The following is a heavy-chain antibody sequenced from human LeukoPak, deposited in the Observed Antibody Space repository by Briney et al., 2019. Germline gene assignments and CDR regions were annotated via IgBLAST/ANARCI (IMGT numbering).Heavy chain of an antibody. V-gene: IGHV4-4*07. CDR2: IYTSGST. CDR3: ARDGWISGGYFDY. D-gene: IGHD5-12*01. J-gene: IGHJ4*02. Sequence: PSETLSLTCTVSGGSISSYYWSWIRQPAGKGLEWIGRIYTSGSTNNNPSLKSRVTISVDKSKNQFSLKLSSVTAADTAVYYCARDGWISGGYFDYWGQGTLVTVSS. CDR1: GGSISSYY.